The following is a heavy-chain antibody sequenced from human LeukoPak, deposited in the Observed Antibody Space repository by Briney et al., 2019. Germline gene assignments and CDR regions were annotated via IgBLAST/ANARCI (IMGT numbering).Heavy chain of an antibody. CDR3: ARDVTFRLDY. CDR1: GFTFSGYA. CDR2: IRQDGGDK. Sequence: GGSLRLSCAASGFTFSGYAMHWVRQAPGSGLEFVANIRQDGGDKNHVDSVKGRFTISRDNAKNTLYLQMNSLRAEDTAVYYCARDVTFRLDYWGQGILVSVSS. J-gene: IGHJ4*02. V-gene: IGHV3-7*03. D-gene: IGHD2-21*02.